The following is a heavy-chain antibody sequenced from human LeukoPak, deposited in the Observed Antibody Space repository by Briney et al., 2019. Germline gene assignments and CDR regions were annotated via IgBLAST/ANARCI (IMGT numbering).Heavy chain of an antibody. CDR1: GFTFSNYA. J-gene: IGHJ4*02. CDR3: AKDSIFSGSYPYYFDY. V-gene: IGHV3-23*01. D-gene: IGHD1-26*01. Sequence: GGSLRLSCVASGFTFSNYAMTWVRQAPGKGLEWVSGISVSGGSTYYADSVKGRFTISRGNSKNTLSLQMNSLRAEDTAVYYCAKDSIFSGSYPYYFDYWGQGTLVTVSS. CDR2: ISVSGGST.